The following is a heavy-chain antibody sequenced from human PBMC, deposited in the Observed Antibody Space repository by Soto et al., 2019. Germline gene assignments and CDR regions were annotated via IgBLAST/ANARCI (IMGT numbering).Heavy chain of an antibody. V-gene: IGHV3-23*01. CDR2: ISGSGGST. Sequence: GGSLRLSCAASGFTFSSYAMSWVRQAPGKGLEWVSAISGSGGSTYYADSVKGRFTISRDNSKNTLYLQMNSLRAEDAAVYYCAKDSRSSSWYYFDYWGQGTLVTVSS. CDR3: AKDSRSSSWYYFDY. J-gene: IGHJ4*02. D-gene: IGHD6-13*01. CDR1: GFTFSSYA.